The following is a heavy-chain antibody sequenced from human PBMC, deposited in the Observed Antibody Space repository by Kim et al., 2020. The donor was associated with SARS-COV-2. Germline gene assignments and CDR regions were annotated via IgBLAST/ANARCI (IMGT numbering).Heavy chain of an antibody. D-gene: IGHD1-26*01. CDR3: ARVRDGGSLHIDP. Sequence: DYTPSLESRVTISVHTSKTPFSLKLGSVTAADTAVYYCARVRDGGSLHIDPWGQGTLVTVSS. V-gene: IGHV4-34*13. J-gene: IGHJ5*02.